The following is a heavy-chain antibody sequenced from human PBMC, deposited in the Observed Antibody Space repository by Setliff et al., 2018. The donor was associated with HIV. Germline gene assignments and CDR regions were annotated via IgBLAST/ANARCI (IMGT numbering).Heavy chain of an antibody. V-gene: IGHV1-69*10. CDR1: GGTFSRYA. Sequence: SVKVSCKASGGTFSRYAIAWVRQAPGQGLEWMGGIIPIVGIPNYAQKFQGRVSITADKSAITVYMELSSLRSEDTAVYYCVGLGYSFSYRWWFDPWGQGTLVTVS. CDR3: VGLGYSFSYRWWFDP. CDR2: IIPIVGIP. J-gene: IGHJ5*02. D-gene: IGHD5-18*01.